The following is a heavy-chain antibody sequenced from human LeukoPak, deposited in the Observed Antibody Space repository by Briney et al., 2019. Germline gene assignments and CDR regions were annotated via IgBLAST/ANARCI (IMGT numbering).Heavy chain of an antibody. CDR2: IFHTGSA. Sequence: PSETLSLTCNVSGYSISSGYYWGWIRQPPGKGLEYIGSIFHTGSADYNPSLKSRVTMSVDTSKNQFSLKLSSVAAADTAVYYCARDPGRHSYGRVPGNWFDPWGQGTLVTVSS. V-gene: IGHV4-38-2*02. J-gene: IGHJ5*02. D-gene: IGHD5-18*01. CDR1: GYSISSGYY. CDR3: ARDPGRHSYGRVPGNWFDP.